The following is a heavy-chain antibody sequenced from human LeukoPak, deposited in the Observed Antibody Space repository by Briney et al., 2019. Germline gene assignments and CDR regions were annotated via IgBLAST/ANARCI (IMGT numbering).Heavy chain of an antibody. Sequence: GASLKISCKGSGYSFTSYWIGWVRPMAGKGLGWMGIIYPVDSDTRYGTSFQGQVTISADKSIRTAYLQWSSLKASHTAMYYCARRGYCSGGSCYYVYYWGQGTLVTVSS. CDR2: IYPVDSDT. CDR1: GYSFTSYW. J-gene: IGHJ4*02. D-gene: IGHD2-15*01. CDR3: ARRGYCSGGSCYYVYY. V-gene: IGHV5-51*01.